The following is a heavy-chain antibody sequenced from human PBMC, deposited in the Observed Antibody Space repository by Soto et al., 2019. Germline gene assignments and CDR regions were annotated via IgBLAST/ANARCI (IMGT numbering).Heavy chain of an antibody. J-gene: IGHJ4*02. D-gene: IGHD1-26*01. CDR2: IKPDGSEE. CDR3: ARDTGRFYIDY. Sequence: EVQLVESGGGLVQPGGSLRLSCAASGFTFTSYWMTWVRQTPGKGLEWVANIKPDGSEEYYVDSVKGRFTISRDNAKNSLYLQMSRLRAEDTAIYYCARDTGRFYIDYWGQGTLVTVSS. V-gene: IGHV3-7*04. CDR1: GFTFTSYW.